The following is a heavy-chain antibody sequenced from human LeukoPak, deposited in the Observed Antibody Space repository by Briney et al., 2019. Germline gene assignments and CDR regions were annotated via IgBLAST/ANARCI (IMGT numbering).Heavy chain of an antibody. D-gene: IGHD6-19*01. J-gene: IGHJ4*02. CDR1: GGSISSGSYY. CDR2: IYTSGST. V-gene: IGHV4-61*02. CDR3: ARLSLQGEQWLMDY. Sequence: SETLSLTCTVSGGSISSGSYYWSWIRQPAGKGLEWIGRIYTSGSTNYNPSLKSRVTISVDTSKNQFSLKLSSVTAADTAVYYCARLSLQGEQWLMDYWGQGTLVTVSS.